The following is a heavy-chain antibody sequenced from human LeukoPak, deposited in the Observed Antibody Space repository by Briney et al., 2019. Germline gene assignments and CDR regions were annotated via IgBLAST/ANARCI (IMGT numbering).Heavy chain of an antibody. Sequence: ASVKVSCKASGHTFTSYYLHWVRQATGQGLEWMGWMNPNSGNTGYAQKFQGRVTMTRNTSISTAYMELSSLRSEDTAVYYCARGNGQWLVRLRSDWFDPWGQGTLVTVSS. D-gene: IGHD6-19*01. V-gene: IGHV1-8*02. J-gene: IGHJ5*02. CDR3: ARGNGQWLVRLRSDWFDP. CDR1: GHTFTSYY. CDR2: MNPNSGNT.